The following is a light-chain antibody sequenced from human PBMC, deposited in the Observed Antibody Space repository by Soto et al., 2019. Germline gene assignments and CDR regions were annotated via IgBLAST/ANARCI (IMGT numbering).Light chain of an antibody. CDR3: QQYGSSPWT. J-gene: IGKJ1*01. CDR2: GIS. V-gene: IGKV3-20*01. Sequence: EIVMTQSPATLSVSPGERVTLSCRASHTISSSYLAWYQQKPGQAPRLLMYGISRRATGIPDRFSGSGSGTDFTLTISRLEPEDFAVYYCQQYGSSPWTFGQGTKVDIK. CDR1: HTISSSY.